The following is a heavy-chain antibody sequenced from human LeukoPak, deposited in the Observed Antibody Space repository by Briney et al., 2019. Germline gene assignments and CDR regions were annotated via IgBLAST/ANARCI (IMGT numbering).Heavy chain of an antibody. CDR2: INPNSGGT. V-gene: IGHV1-2*02. J-gene: IGHJ5*02. CDR3: ARDGGIGDNWFDP. Sequence: ASVKVSCKAPGYTFTGYYMHWVRQAPGQGLEWMGWINPNSGGTNYAQKIQGRVTMTRDMSISTAYMELSRLRSDDTAVYYCARDGGIGDNWFDPWGQGTLVTVSS. D-gene: IGHD3-16*01. CDR1: GYTFTGYY.